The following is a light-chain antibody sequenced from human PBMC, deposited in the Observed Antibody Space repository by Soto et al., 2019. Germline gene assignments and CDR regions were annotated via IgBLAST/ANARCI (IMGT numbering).Light chain of an antibody. J-gene: IGKJ4*01. Sequence: QMPQSPSSVFASVGARVTITCRASKGFGVWLGWYQQKPGKAPQLLIFGASGLQTGVPSRFSGSGSGTDFTLTISSLQPEDFATYYCQQAYSFPLTFGGGTKVEIK. V-gene: IGKV1-12*01. CDR1: KGFGVW. CDR2: GAS. CDR3: QQAYSFPLT.